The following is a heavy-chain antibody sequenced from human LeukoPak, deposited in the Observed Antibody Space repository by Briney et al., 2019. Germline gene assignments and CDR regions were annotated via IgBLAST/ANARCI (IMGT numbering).Heavy chain of an antibody. J-gene: IGHJ4*02. CDR3: ARGSRLYGSGSPLFDY. CDR1: GGSVSSGGYS. D-gene: IGHD3-10*01. V-gene: IGHV4-30-2*01. CDR2: IYHSGST. Sequence: SETRSLTCAVSGGSVSSGGYSWSWIRQPPGKGLEWIGYIYHSGSTYYNPSLKGRVTISLDRSKNQFSLNLTSVTAADTAVYYCARGSRLYGSGSPLFDYWGQGTLVTVSS.